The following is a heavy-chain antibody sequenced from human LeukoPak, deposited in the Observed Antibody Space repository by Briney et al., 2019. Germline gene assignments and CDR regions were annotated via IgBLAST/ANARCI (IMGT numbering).Heavy chain of an antibody. Sequence: GGSLRLSXAASGFTFSSYGMRWVRQAPGKGLEWVAVIWYDGSNKYYADSVKGRFTISRDNSKNTLYLQMNSLRAEDTAVYYCAKDRRIVVVTAMDYWGQRTLVTVSS. CDR3: AKDRRIVVVTAMDY. CDR1: GFTFSSYG. V-gene: IGHV3-33*06. J-gene: IGHJ4*02. D-gene: IGHD2-21*02. CDR2: IWYDGSNK.